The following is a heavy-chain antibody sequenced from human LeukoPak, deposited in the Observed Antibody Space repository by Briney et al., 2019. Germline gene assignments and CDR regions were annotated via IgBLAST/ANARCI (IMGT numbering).Heavy chain of an antibody. Sequence: GGSLRLSCAASGFTVNNNYMSWVRQAPGKGLEWVSFIYNTGETYYLDSVKGRFTISRDNSKNTLYLQMSSLRAEDTAVYYCAKPLGYCSSTSCHIYDYWGQGTLVTVSS. J-gene: IGHJ4*02. CDR1: GFTVNNNY. CDR3: AKPLGYCSSTSCHIYDY. D-gene: IGHD2-2*02. V-gene: IGHV3-53*01. CDR2: IYNTGET.